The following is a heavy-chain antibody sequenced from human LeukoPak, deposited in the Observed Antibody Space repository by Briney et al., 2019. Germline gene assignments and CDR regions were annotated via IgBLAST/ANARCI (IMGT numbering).Heavy chain of an antibody. CDR3: ARAHYDYVWGSYRCFDY. D-gene: IGHD3-16*02. CDR1: GFTFSSYA. Sequence: GGSLRLSCAASGFTFSSYAMNWVRQAPGKGLEWVSSISSSSYIYYADSVKGRFTISRDNAENSLYLQMNSLRAEDTAVYYCARAHYDYVWGSYRCFDYWGQGTLVTVSS. CDR2: ISSSSYI. V-gene: IGHV3-21*01. J-gene: IGHJ4*02.